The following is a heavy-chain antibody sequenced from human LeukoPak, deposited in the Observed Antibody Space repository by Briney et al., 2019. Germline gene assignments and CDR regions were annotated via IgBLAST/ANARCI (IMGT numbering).Heavy chain of an antibody. CDR3: AKEGYCSSTSCYSYYYYGMDV. CDR2: ISGSGGST. V-gene: IGHV3-23*01. CDR1: GFTFNGFW. J-gene: IGHJ6*02. Sequence: GGSLRLSCAASGFTFNGFWMSWVRQAPGKGLEWVSAISGSGGSTYYADSVKGRFTISRDNSKNTLYLQMNSLRAEDTAVYYCAKEGYCSSTSCYSYYYYGMDVWGQGTTVTVSS. D-gene: IGHD2-2*02.